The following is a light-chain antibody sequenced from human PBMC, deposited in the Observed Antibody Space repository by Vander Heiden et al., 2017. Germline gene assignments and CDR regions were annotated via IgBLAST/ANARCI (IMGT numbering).Light chain of an antibody. CDR1: SSNIGSNP. CDR2: SNN. V-gene: IGLV1-44*01. Sequence: QSELTQPPSASGTPGQRVTISCSGSSSNIGSNPVNWDQPRHRTAPKLLLYSNNQRASGVPERFSGSKSGTSASLATSWAPAEGGADYYCSARDGSPDGLVFGGGTKLTVL. J-gene: IGLJ2*01. CDR3: SARDGSPDGLV.